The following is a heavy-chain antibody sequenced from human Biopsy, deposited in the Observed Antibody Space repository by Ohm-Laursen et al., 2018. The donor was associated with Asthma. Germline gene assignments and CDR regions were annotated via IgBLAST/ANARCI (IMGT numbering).Heavy chain of an antibody. Sequence: SVKVSCKASGDSFSNYAISWVRQAPGQGLEWRGGLIPVLGTPDPAQMFEGRVTITADESTSTAYMELSSLRSEDTAVYYCAGADRYYYDSSGYTEWFDPWGQGTLVTVSS. D-gene: IGHD3-22*01. CDR3: AGADRYYYDSSGYTEWFDP. V-gene: IGHV1-69*13. CDR1: GDSFSNYA. J-gene: IGHJ5*02. CDR2: LIPVLGTP.